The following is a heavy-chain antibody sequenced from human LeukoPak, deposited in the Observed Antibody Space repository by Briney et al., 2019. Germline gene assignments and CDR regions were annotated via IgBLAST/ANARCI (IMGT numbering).Heavy chain of an antibody. J-gene: IGHJ4*02. D-gene: IGHD3-10*01. V-gene: IGHV4-39*01. CDR3: ARLVHGSASVGDRFDS. Sequence: SETLSLTCTVSGDSSRGDVYYWGWIRQPPGEGLEWIGNIEYGGSAYYNPSLQSRFTLSVDMSQNQFSLQLSSVTAADTAVYFCARLVHGSASVGDRFDSWGRGTLVTVSS. CDR1: GDSSRGDVYY. CDR2: IEYGGSA.